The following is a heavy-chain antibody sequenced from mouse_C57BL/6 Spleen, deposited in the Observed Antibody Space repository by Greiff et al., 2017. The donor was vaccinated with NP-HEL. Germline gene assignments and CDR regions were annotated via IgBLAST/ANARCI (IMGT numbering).Heavy chain of an antibody. D-gene: IGHD1-1*01. J-gene: IGHJ1*03. Sequence: VQLVESGAELVKPGASVKMSCKASGYTFTSYWITWVKQRPGQGLEWIGDIYPGSGSTNYNEKFKSKATLTVDTSSSTAYMQLSSLTSEDSAVYYCARRGYYGSSYVYFDVWGTGTTVTVSS. CDR3: ARRGYYGSSYVYFDV. CDR2: IYPGSGST. V-gene: IGHV1-55*01. CDR1: GYTFTSYW.